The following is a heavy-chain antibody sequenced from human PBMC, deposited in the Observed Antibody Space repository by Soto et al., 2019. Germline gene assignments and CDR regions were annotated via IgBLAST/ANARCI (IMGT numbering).Heavy chain of an antibody. CDR1: GYTFTSYY. J-gene: IGHJ6*02. D-gene: IGHD2-8*01. V-gene: IGHV1-46*01. CDR2: INPSGGST. CDR3: ARGPHCTNGVCYHLGAYYYYGMDV. Sequence: EASVKVSCKASGYTFTSYYMHWVRQAPGQGLEWMGIINPSGGSTSYAQKFQGRVTMTRDTSTSTVYMELSSLRSEDTAVYYCARGPHCTNGVCYHLGAYYYYGMDVWGQGTTVTVSS.